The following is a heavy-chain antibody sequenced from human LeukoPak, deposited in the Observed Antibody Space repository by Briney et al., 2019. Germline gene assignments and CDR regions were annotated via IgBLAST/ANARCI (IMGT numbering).Heavy chain of an antibody. CDR1: GYTFTSYA. CDR3: ARDLGYCTGGTCYPNWFDP. J-gene: IGHJ5*02. D-gene: IGHD2-15*01. V-gene: IGHV1-3*01. CDR2: ITAGDDNT. Sequence: ASVKVSCKASGYTFTSYAMHWVRQAPGQRLEWMGWITAGDDNTKYSQKFQGRVTITRDTSASTAYMELSSLRSEDTAVYYCARDLGYCTGGTCYPNWFDPWGQRTLGTVSS.